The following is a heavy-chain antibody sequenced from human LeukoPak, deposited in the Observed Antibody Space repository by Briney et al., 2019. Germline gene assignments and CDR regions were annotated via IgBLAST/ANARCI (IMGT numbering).Heavy chain of an antibody. V-gene: IGHV3-64D*06. CDR2: ISGNGVST. J-gene: IGHJ5*02. CDR3: VKDFCSCWSNWFDL. D-gene: IGHD6-13*01. Sequence: PGGSLRLSCSASGFTFSTYPMHWVRQGPGKGLEYVSAISGNGVSTYYADSVKGRFIISRDNSKNTLYLQMRSLRTEDTAVYYCVKDFCSCWSNWFDLWGQGTLVTVSS. CDR1: GFTFSTYP.